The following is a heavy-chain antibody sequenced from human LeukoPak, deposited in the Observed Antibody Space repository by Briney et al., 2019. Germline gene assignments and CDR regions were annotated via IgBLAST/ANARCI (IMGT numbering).Heavy chain of an antibody. Sequence: QSGGSLRLSCAASGFTFSSYEMNWVRQAPGKGLEWVSYISSSGSTIYYADSVKGRFTISRDNAKTSLYLQMNSLRAEDTAVYYCAGNVVVVAATRGYYYGMDVWGQGTTVTVSS. D-gene: IGHD2-15*01. CDR3: AGNVVVVAATRGYYYGMDV. V-gene: IGHV3-48*03. CDR2: ISSSGSTI. J-gene: IGHJ6*02. CDR1: GFTFSSYE.